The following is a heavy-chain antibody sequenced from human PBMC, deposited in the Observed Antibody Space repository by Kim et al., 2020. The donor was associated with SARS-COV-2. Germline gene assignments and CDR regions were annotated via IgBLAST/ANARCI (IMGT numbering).Heavy chain of an antibody. CDR2: IWYDGSNK. V-gene: IGHV3-33*08. D-gene: IGHD3-22*01. CDR1: GFTFSSYG. Sequence: GGSLRLSCAASGFTFSSYGMHWVRQAPGKGLEWVAVIWYDGSNKYYADSVKGRFTISRDNSKNTLYLQMNSLRAEDTAVYYCAAEKYYYDSSGYYQNWGQGTLVTVSS. CDR3: AAEKYYYDSSGYYQN. J-gene: IGHJ4*02.